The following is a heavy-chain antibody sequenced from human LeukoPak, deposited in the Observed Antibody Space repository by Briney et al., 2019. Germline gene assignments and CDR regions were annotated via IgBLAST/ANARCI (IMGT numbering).Heavy chain of an antibody. Sequence: GGSLRLSCAASGFTFSSYWMSWVRQAPGKGLEWVANIKQDGSEKYYVDSVKGRFTISRDNAKNSLYLQMNSLRAEDTAVYYCARGYSGYDWGHYFDYWGQGTLVTVSS. CDR2: IKQDGSEK. CDR3: ARGYSGYDWGHYFDY. V-gene: IGHV3-7*01. CDR1: GFTFSSYW. J-gene: IGHJ4*02. D-gene: IGHD5-12*01.